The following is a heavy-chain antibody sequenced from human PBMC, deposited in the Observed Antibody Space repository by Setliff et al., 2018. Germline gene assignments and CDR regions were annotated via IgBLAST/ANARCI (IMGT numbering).Heavy chain of an antibody. J-gene: IGHJ5*02. D-gene: IGHD4-17*01. Sequence: AGGSLRLSCAASGFTFNTYAMSWVRQPPGKGLEWVSTISGGGTNMDYADSVKGRFTISRDNSNSEVFLQMDSLRAEDTAVYYCARDPNGDYVGAFDPWGQGILVTVSS. CDR2: ISGGGTNM. V-gene: IGHV3-23*01. CDR1: GFTFNTYA. CDR3: ARDPNGDYVGAFDP.